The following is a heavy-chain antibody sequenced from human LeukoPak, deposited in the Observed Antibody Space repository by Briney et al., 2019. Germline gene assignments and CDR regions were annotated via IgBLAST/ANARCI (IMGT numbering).Heavy chain of an antibody. CDR1: GFTFSSYG. CDR3: AKDSDSSFPDYYDSSGYYGDY. J-gene: IGHJ4*02. CDR2: IRYDGSNK. D-gene: IGHD3-22*01. V-gene: IGHV3-30*02. Sequence: PGGSLRLSCAASGFTFSSYGMHWVRQAPGKGLEWVAFIRYDGSNKYYADSVKGRFTISRDNSKNTLYLQMNSLRAEDTAVYYCAKDSDSSFPDYYDSSGYYGDYWGQGTLVTVSS.